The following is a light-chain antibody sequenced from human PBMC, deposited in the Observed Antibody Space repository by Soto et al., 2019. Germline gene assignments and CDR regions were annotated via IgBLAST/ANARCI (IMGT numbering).Light chain of an antibody. CDR1: QSVSSSY. CDR3: QHSGSSLYT. V-gene: IGKV3-20*01. J-gene: IGKJ2*01. CDR2: SAS. Sequence: EIVLTQSPGTLSLSPGERATLSCRASQSVSSSYLAWYQQKPGEAPRLLIYSASTRATGIPDRVSGSGSGTDFTLTISILEHEDFAVYYCQHSGSSLYTFCQGTKLDIK.